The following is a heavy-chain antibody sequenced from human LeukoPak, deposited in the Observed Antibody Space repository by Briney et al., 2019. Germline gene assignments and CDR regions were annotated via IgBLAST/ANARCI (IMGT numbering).Heavy chain of an antibody. D-gene: IGHD2-21*02. CDR2: IYPGDSDT. Sequence: PGESLKISCKGSGYSFTNYWIAWVRQMPGKGLEWMGIIYPGDSDTRYSPSFQGQVTISADKSISTAYLQWSSLKASDTAMYYCASPVAYCGGDCYSLDAFDIWGQGTMVTVSS. CDR1: GYSFTNYW. V-gene: IGHV5-51*01. J-gene: IGHJ3*02. CDR3: ASPVAYCGGDCYSLDAFDI.